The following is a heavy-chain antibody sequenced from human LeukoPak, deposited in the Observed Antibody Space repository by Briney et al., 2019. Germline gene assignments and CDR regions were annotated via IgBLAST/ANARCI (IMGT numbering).Heavy chain of an antibody. D-gene: IGHD3-10*01. J-gene: IGHJ4*02. CDR3: ARDGTARYGSGVFDY. Sequence: GGSLRLSCAASGFTFSSYGMHWVRQAPGKGLEWVAVIWYDGSNKYYADSVKGRFTISRDNSKNTLYLQMNSLRAKDTAVYYCARDGTARYGSGVFDYWGQGTLVTVSS. V-gene: IGHV3-33*01. CDR2: IWYDGSNK. CDR1: GFTFSSYG.